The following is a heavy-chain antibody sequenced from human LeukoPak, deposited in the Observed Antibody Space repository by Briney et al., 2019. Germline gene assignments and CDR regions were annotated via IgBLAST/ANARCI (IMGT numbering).Heavy chain of an antibody. J-gene: IGHJ3*02. CDR3: ARGRIIGSIGFDDAFDI. CDR2: IYTSGST. Sequence: PSETLSLTCTVSGGSISSSSYYWSWIRRPAGKGLEWIGRIYTSGSTNYNPSLKSRVTISVDTSENQFSLKLNSVTAADMAVYYCARGRIIGSIGFDDAFDIWGQGTMVTVSS. CDR1: GGSISSSSYY. V-gene: IGHV4-61*02. D-gene: IGHD1-26*01.